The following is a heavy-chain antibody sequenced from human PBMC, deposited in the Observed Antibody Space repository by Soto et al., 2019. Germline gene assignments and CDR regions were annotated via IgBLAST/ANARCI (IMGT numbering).Heavy chain of an antibody. CDR1: GFTFSSYS. CDR2: ISSSGSYI. CDR3: AAPKYSSSDAFDI. Sequence: GGSLRLSCAASGFTFSSYSMNWVRQAPGKGLEWVSSISSSGSYIYYADSVKGRFTISRDNAKNSLYLQMNSLRAEDTAVYYCAAPKYSSSDAFDIWGQGTMVT. D-gene: IGHD6-6*01. V-gene: IGHV3-21*01. J-gene: IGHJ3*02.